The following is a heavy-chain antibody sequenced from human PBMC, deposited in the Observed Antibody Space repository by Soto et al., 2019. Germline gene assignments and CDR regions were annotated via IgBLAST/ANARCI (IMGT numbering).Heavy chain of an antibody. J-gene: IGHJ5*02. D-gene: IGHD3-22*01. Sequence: SETLSLTCTVSGGSISSYYWSWIRQPPGKGLEWIGYIYYSGSTNYNPSLKSRVTISVDTSKNQFSLKLSSVTAADTAVYYCARVLPSIWYDRIAGSFDPWSQGTLVTVSA. V-gene: IGHV4-59*01. CDR1: GGSISSYY. CDR2: IYYSGST. CDR3: ARVLPSIWYDRIAGSFDP.